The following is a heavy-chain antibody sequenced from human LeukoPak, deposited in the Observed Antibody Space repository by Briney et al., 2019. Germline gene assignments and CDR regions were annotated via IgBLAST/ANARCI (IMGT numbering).Heavy chain of an antibody. V-gene: IGHV3-21*01. CDR1: GFTFSSYS. Sequence: PGGSLRLSCAASGFTFSSYSMNWVRQAPGKGLEWVSSISSSSSYIYYADSVKGRFTISRDNAKNSLYLQMNSLRAEDTAVYYCARGDSYGSGDFDYWGQGTLVTVSS. J-gene: IGHJ4*02. CDR3: ARGDSYGSGDFDY. D-gene: IGHD3-10*01. CDR2: ISSSSSYI.